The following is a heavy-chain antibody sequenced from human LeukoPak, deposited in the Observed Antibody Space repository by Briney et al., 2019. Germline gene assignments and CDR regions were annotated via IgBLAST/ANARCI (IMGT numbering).Heavy chain of an antibody. CDR3: ARKPNSEYYFDY. Sequence: SETLSLTCAVSDYSITSNYWWSWIRQPPGKGLEWIGYIYYSGSTYYNPSLGSRVTMSVDPSKNQFSLKVSPVTAVDTAVYYCARKPNSEYYFDYWGQGTLVTVSS. J-gene: IGHJ4*02. V-gene: IGHV4-28*01. D-gene: IGHD3-10*01. CDR2: IYYSGST. CDR1: DYSITSNYW.